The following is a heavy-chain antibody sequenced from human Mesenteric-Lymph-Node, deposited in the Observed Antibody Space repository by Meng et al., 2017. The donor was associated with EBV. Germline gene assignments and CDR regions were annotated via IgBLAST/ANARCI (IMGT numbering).Heavy chain of an antibody. J-gene: IGHJ4*02. CDR3: ARSGGYGTPLDY. D-gene: IGHD6-25*01. CDR1: GLSLSTYGLT. V-gene: IGHV2-5*02. Sequence: ITLKESGPSLVKPTQTLTLTCTFSGLSLSTYGLTVNWIRQPPGGALEWLALVYWDDDKGYSPSLRSRLTITRDTSKNQVVLTMTNMDPVDTGTYFCARSGGYGTPLDYWGQGTLVTVSS. CDR2: VYWDDDK.